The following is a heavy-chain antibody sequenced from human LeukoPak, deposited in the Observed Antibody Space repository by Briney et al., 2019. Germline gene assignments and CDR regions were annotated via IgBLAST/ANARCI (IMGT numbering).Heavy chain of an antibody. V-gene: IGHV3-30-3*01. D-gene: IGHD2-15*01. CDR3: ARSRYCSGGSCYFGSWFDP. CDR2: ISFDGSNE. J-gene: IGHJ5*02. CDR1: GFTFSSYA. Sequence: GGSLRLSCEASGFTFSSYAMHWVRQAPGKGLEWVSLISFDGSNEYYTDSVKGRFTVSRDNSKNTLYLQMNSLRVGDTAVYYCARSRYCSGGSCYFGSWFDPWGQGTLVTVSS.